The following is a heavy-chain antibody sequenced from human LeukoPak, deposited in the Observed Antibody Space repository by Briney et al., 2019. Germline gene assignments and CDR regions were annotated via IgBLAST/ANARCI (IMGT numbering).Heavy chain of an antibody. D-gene: IGHD6-19*01. CDR2: IYSGDNT. J-gene: IGHJ4*02. CDR3: ARGGWYYFEY. V-gene: IGHV3-53*01. CDR1: GFTVSSSY. Sequence: GGSLRLSCAASGFTVSSSYMSWVRQAPGKGLEWVSLIYSGDNTYYADSMKGRFTISRDNSKNTRYLQMNSLRAEDTAVYYCARGGWYYFEYWGQGTPVTVSS.